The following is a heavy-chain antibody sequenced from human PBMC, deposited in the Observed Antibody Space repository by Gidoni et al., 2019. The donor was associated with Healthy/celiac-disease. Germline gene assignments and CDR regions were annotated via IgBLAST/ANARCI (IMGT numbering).Heavy chain of an antibody. Sequence: EVQLVESVGGLVQPGGSLRLSCAASVFPFSSYDMHWVRQATGKGLEWVSAIGTAGDPYDPGAVKGRFTISRENAKNSLYLQMNSLRDGDTAVYYCARAGAAAGTGYYGMDVWGQGTTVTVSS. V-gene: IGHV3-13*05. CDR1: VFPFSSYD. CDR3: ARAGAAAGTGYYGMDV. J-gene: IGHJ6*02. CDR2: IGTAGDP. D-gene: IGHD6-13*01.